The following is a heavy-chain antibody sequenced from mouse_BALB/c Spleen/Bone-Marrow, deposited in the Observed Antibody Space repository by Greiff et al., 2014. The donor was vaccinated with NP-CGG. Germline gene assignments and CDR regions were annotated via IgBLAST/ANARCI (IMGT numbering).Heavy chain of an antibody. J-gene: IGHJ2*01. CDR1: GFSLTTYG. V-gene: IGHV2-2*02. CDR3: ARNHRGYYFDY. Sequence: QVQLQQPGPGLVQPSQSLSITCTVSGFSLTTYGVHWVRQSPGKGLEWLGVIWTGGSTDYNAAFISGLSISKDNSKSQVFFEMNSLQANDTAIYYCARNHRGYYFDYWGQGTTLTVSS. D-gene: IGHD3-1*01. CDR2: IWTGGST.